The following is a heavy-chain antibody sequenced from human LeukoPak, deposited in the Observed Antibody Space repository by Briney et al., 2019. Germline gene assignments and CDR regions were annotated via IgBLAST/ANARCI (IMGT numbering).Heavy chain of an antibody. J-gene: IGHJ3*02. CDR3: ARVAYGWSRGDAFDI. D-gene: IGHD6-19*01. V-gene: IGHV3-7*01. CDR1: GFTFSTYW. CDR2: IKEDGNKK. Sequence: GGSLRLSYVASGFTFSTYWMTWVRQAPGKGLEWVASIKEDGNKKSYVDSVRGRFTISRDNAKNSMFLQMNSLRVEDTAVFYCARVAYGWSRGDAFDIWGHGTTVTVSS.